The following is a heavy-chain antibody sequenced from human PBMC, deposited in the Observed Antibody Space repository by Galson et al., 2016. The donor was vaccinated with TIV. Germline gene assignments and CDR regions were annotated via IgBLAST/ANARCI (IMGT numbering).Heavy chain of an antibody. CDR2: IYPDDSNT. CDR3: ARLVFRYCFPTNCPFSVHWFDP. J-gene: IGHJ5*02. D-gene: IGHD2-15*01. Sequence: QSGAEVKKPGESLKISCKASHSSFYGYWIAWVRQMPGNGLEWMGIIYPDDSNTIYSPSFEGQVTLSADTSINTAYLQWSRLKASDTATYYCARLVFRYCFPTNCPFSVHWFDPWGQGTLVTVSS. V-gene: IGHV5-51*01. CDR1: HSSFYGYW.